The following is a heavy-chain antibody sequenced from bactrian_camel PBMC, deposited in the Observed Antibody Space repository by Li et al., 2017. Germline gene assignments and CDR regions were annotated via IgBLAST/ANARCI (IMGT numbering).Heavy chain of an antibody. Sequence: EVQLVESGGALVQPGGSLRLSCGASGFTFSNYAMTWVRQAPGKGLEWVSVIDAGGSNTYYADSVKGRFTISRDNAKNTEYLQLNSLKTEDMALYYCAKTTDETKWASNYWGQGTQVTVS. V-gene: IGHV3S40*01. J-gene: IGHJ4*01. CDR1: GFTFSNYA. CDR3: AKTTDETKWASNY. CDR2: IDAGGSNT. D-gene: IGHD5*01.